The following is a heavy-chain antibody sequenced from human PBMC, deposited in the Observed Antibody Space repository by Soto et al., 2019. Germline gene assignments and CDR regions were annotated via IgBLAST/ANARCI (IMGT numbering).Heavy chain of an antibody. J-gene: IGHJ6*02. V-gene: IGHV3-48*01. Sequence: GGSLRLSCAASGFTFSSYSMNWVRQAPGKGLEWVSYISSSSSTIYYADSVKGRFTISRDNAKNSLYLQMKSLRVEDTAIYYCARGVVSGSYYISYFYYGMDVWGQGTTVTVSS. CDR3: ARGVVSGSYYISYFYYGMDV. D-gene: IGHD3-10*01. CDR1: GFTFSSYS. CDR2: ISSSSSTI.